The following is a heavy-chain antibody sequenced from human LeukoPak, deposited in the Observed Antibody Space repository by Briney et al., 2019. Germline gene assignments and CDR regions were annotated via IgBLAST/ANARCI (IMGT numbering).Heavy chain of an antibody. CDR1: GGSISSGDYY. J-gene: IGHJ3*02. CDR3: ARYCTNGVCYNDAFDI. D-gene: IGHD2-8*01. CDR2: IYYSGST. V-gene: IGHV4-30-4*01. Sequence: PSETLSLTCTVSGGSISSGDYYWSWIRQPPGKGLEWIGYIYYSGSTYYNPSLKSRVTISVDTSKNQFSLKLSSVTAADTAVYYCARYCTNGVCYNDAFDIWGQGTMVTVSS.